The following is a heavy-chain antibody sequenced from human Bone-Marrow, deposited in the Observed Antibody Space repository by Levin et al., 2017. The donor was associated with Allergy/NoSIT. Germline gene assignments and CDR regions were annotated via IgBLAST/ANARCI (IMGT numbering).Heavy chain of an antibody. CDR1: GGSISSYY. Sequence: SETLSLTCTVSGGSISSYYWSWIRQPPGKGLEWIGYIYYSGSTNYNPSLKSRVTISVDTSKNQFSLKLSSVTAADTAVYYCARMCVVRSPYNWFDPWGQGTLVTVSS. CDR2: IYYSGST. V-gene: IGHV4-59*01. D-gene: IGHD3-10*01. J-gene: IGHJ5*02. CDR3: ARMCVVRSPYNWFDP.